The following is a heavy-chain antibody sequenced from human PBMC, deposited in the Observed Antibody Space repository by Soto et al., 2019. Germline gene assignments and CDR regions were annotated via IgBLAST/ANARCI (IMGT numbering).Heavy chain of an antibody. Sequence: EVHLVESGGGLVQPGGSLRLSCAASGFTFSSYWMHWVRQLPGKGLVWVPRIKSDGSSTNYADSVEGRFTISRDNAKNALYLQMNSLRAEDTAVYFCASSPWSGYVYDHWGQGTLVTVSS. CDR1: GFTFSSYW. V-gene: IGHV3-74*01. CDR3: ASSPWSGYVYDH. J-gene: IGHJ5*02. D-gene: IGHD3-3*01. CDR2: IKSDGSST.